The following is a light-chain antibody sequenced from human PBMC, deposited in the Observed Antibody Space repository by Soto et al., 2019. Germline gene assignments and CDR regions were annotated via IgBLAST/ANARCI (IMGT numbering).Light chain of an antibody. CDR3: SSYTTRSTLYV. CDR2: DVS. Sequence: QSALTQPASVSGSPGQSITISCTGTSSDVGAYNYVTWYQQHPGKAPKLMIYDVSNRPSGVSSRFSGSKSGNTASLTISGLQAEDEADYYCSSYTTRSTLYVFGSGTKLTVL. CDR1: SSDVGAYNY. V-gene: IGLV2-14*03. J-gene: IGLJ1*01.